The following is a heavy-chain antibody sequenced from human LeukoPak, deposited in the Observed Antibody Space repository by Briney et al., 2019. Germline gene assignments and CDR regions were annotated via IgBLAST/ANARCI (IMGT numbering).Heavy chain of an antibody. CDR1: GFTFSSYA. CDR2: INHSGST. Sequence: GSLRLSCAASGFTFSSYAMSWVRQPPGKGLEWIGEINHSGSTNYNPSLKSRVTISVDTSKNQFSLKLSSVTAADTAVYYCARKKLRWYFDLWGRGTLVTVSS. CDR3: ARKKLRWYFDL. V-gene: IGHV4-34*01. D-gene: IGHD1-1*01. J-gene: IGHJ2*01.